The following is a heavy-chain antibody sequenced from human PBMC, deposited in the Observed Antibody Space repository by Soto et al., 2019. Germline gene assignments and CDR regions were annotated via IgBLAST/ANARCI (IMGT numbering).Heavy chain of an antibody. J-gene: IGHJ4*02. CDR1: GFTFSSYA. V-gene: IGHV3-23*01. CDR2: ISGSGGST. Sequence: EVQLLESGGGLVQPGGSLRLSCAASGFTFSSYAMSWVRQAPGKGLEWVSAISGSGGSTYYADSVKGRFTTSRDNSKNTLYLQMNSLRAEDTAVYYCAKDATVKQWLPPYYFDYWGQGTLVTVSS. D-gene: IGHD6-19*01. CDR3: AKDATVKQWLPPYYFDY.